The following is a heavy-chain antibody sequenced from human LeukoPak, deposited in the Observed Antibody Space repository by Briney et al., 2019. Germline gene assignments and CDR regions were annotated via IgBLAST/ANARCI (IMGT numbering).Heavy chain of an antibody. CDR1: GGSISSYY. CDR3: ATSRRDGYNLGVYYFDY. D-gene: IGHD5-24*01. CDR2: IYYSGST. V-gene: IGHV4-59*12. J-gene: IGHJ4*02. Sequence: RPSETLSLTCTVSGGSISSYYWSWIRQPPGKGLEWIGYIYYSGSTNYNPSLKSRVTISVDTSKNQFSLKLSSVTAADTAVYYCATSRRDGYNLGVYYFDYWGQGTLVTVSS.